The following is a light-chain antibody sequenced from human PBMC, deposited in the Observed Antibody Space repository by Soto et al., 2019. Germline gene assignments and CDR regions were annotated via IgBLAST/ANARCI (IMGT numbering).Light chain of an antibody. Sequence: QSALTQPASVSGSPGQSITISCTGTSSDVGGYNYVSWYQQHPGKAPKLMIYEVSNRPSGVSNRFSGSKSGKTASLTISGLQAEDDADYYCSSYTSSSTLSYVFGTGTKLTVL. V-gene: IGLV2-14*01. CDR3: SSYTSSSTLSYV. CDR2: EVS. J-gene: IGLJ1*01. CDR1: SSDVGGYNY.